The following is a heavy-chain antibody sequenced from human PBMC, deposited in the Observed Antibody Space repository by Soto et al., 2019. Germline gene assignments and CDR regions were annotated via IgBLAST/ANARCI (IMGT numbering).Heavy chain of an antibody. Sequence: QVHLVQSGAEVRQPGSSVRVSCKASGGTFSGAGVSWVRQAPGQGLEWMGNHIPMFGSTNYAEKCQGRLTISADAPATTAYMDLSSLRSDDTAVYYCARGDGFNYYFDYWGQGALVTVSS. D-gene: IGHD1-1*01. CDR2: HIPMFGST. CDR1: GGTFSGAG. V-gene: IGHV1-69*18. CDR3: ARGDGFNYYFDY. J-gene: IGHJ4*02.